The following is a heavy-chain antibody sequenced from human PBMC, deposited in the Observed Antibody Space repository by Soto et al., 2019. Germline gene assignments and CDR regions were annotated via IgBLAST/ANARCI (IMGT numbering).Heavy chain of an antibody. Sequence: EVQLVESGGDLVQPGESLRLSCAVSGFTFSRNWMTWVRQTPGKGPEWVANINHAGTEQKYVDSVKGRFSISRDNGRNWFCVQMDRPRAEEAAVYDWASGGSDTSWYWRDWGQGTLVTVSA. CDR1: GFTFSRNW. J-gene: IGHJ4*02. CDR2: INHAGTEQ. CDR3: ASGGSDTSWYWRD. D-gene: IGHD6-13*01. V-gene: IGHV3-7*01.